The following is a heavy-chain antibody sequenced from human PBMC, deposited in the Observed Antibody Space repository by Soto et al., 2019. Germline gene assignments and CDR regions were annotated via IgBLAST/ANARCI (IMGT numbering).Heavy chain of an antibody. J-gene: IGHJ4*02. CDR3: AKDRVPSYDSSGYRDY. Sequence: GESLKISCAASGFTFSSYAMSWVRQAPGKGLEWVSAISGSGGSTYYADSVKGRFTISRDNSKNMLYLQMNSLRAEDTAVYYCAKDRVPSYDSSGYRDYWGQGTLVTVSS. CDR1: GFTFSSYA. CDR2: ISGSGGST. D-gene: IGHD3-22*01. V-gene: IGHV3-23*01.